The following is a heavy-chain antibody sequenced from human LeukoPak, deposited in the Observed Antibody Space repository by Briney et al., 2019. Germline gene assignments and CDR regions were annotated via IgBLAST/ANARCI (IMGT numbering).Heavy chain of an antibody. J-gene: IGHJ5*02. Sequence: SETLSLTCAVYGGSFSGYYWSWIRQPPGKGLEWIGEINHSGSTNYNPSLKSRVTISVDTSKNQFSLKLSSVTAADTAVYYCARGAHYYGWFDPWGQGTLVTVSS. V-gene: IGHV4-34*01. CDR3: ARGAHYYGWFDP. CDR2: INHSGST. D-gene: IGHD3-22*01. CDR1: GGSFSGYY.